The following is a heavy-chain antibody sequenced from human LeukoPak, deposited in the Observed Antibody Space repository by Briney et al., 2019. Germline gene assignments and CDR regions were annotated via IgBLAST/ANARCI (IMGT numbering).Heavy chain of an antibody. Sequence: PGGSLRLSCAASGFTFSSYWMSWVRQAPGKGLERVTNIKQDGSEKYYVDSVKGRFTISRDNAKNSLYLQMNSLRAEDTAVYYCVLAPTIRSYYFDYRGQGTLVTVSS. CDR3: VLAPTIRSYYFDY. V-gene: IGHV3-7*01. CDR2: IKQDGSEK. D-gene: IGHD3-3*01. J-gene: IGHJ4*02. CDR1: GFTFSSYW.